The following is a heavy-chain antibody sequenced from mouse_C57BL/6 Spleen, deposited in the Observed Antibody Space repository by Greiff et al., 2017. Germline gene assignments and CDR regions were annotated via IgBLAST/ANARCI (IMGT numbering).Heavy chain of an antibody. J-gene: IGHJ2*02. CDR3: ATDDVFDY. CDR1: GFNFKDYY. D-gene: IGHD2-3*01. V-gene: IGHV14-2*01. Sequence: EVQLVESGAELVKPGASVKLSCTASGFNFKDYYMHWVKQRTEQGLEWIGRIGPEDGETKYAPKFMGKATITADTSSNTDYLQLSHLTSEDTAVYYCATDDVFDYWGQGTSLTVSS. CDR2: IGPEDGET.